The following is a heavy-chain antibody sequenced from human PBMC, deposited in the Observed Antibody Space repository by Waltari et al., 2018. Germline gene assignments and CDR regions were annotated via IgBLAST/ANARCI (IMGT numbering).Heavy chain of an antibody. CDR3: ARSYYYDSRTFDY. V-gene: IGHV3-7*01. J-gene: IGHJ4*02. Sequence: EVQLVESGGGLVQPGGSLRLSCAASGFTFSSYWMSWLRQAPGRGLEWVANIKQDGSENYYVDSVKGRFTISRDNAKNSLYLQMNSLRAEDTAVYYCARSYYYDSRTFDYWGQGTLVTVSS. D-gene: IGHD3-22*01. CDR1: GFTFSSYW. CDR2: IKQDGSEN.